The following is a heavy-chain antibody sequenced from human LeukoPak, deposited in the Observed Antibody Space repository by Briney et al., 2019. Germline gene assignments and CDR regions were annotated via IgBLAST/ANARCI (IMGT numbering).Heavy chain of an antibody. Sequence: GASVNVSCTASGYTFASYYMHWVRQAPGQGLEWMGIINPSGGSTSYAQKFQGRVTMTRDTSTSTVYMELSSLRSEDTAVYYCARDYLGAAGTIGYWGQGTLVTVSS. J-gene: IGHJ4*02. V-gene: IGHV1-46*01. CDR2: INPSGGST. CDR1: GYTFASYY. CDR3: ARDYLGAAGTIGY. D-gene: IGHD6-13*01.